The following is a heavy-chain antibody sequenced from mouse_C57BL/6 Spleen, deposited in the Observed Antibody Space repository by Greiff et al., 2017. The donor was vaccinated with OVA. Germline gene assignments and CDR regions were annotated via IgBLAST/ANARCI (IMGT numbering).Heavy chain of an antibody. CDR1: GYSITSGYY. CDR2: ISYDGSN. Sequence: EVKLQESGPGLVKPSQSLSLTCSVTGYSITSGYYWNWIRQFPGNKLEWMGYISYDGSNNYNPSLKNRISITRDTSKNQFFLKLNSVTTEDTATYYCARGGYYGNYGLAWFAYWGQGTLVTVSA. J-gene: IGHJ3*01. V-gene: IGHV3-6*01. D-gene: IGHD2-1*01. CDR3: ARGGYYGNYGLAWFAY.